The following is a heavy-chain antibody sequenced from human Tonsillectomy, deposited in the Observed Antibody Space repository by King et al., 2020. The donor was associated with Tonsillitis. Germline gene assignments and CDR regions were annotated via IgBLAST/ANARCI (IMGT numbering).Heavy chain of an antibody. J-gene: IGHJ6*02. V-gene: IGHV1-18*01. CDR3: ARVGYYDFWSGLKGGMDV. CDR2: ISAYNGNT. Sequence: VQLVESGAEVKKPGASVKVSCKASGYTFTSYGFTWVRQAPGQGLEWMGWISAYNGNTNYAQKLQGRVTMTTDTSTSTAYMELRSLRSDDTAVYYCARVGYYDFWSGLKGGMDVWGQGPTVTVSS. D-gene: IGHD3-3*01. CDR1: GYTFTSYG.